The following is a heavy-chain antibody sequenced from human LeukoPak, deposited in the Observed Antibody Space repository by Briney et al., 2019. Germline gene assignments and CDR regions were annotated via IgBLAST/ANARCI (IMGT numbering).Heavy chain of an antibody. J-gene: IGHJ6*03. V-gene: IGHV1-2*02. Sequence: GASVKVSCKASGYTFTSYAMNWVRQAPGQGLEWMGWITPNSGGTNYAQKFQGRVTMTSDTTISTAYMELSSLRSDDTAVYYCACAPGIAVAGTRYYYFYMDVWGKGTTVTVSS. CDR3: ACAPGIAVAGTRYYYFYMDV. CDR1: GYTFTSYA. CDR2: ITPNSGGT. D-gene: IGHD6-19*01.